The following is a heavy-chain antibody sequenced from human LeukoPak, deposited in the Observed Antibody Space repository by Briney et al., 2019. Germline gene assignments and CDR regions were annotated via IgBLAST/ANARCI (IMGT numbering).Heavy chain of an antibody. D-gene: IGHD6-19*01. CDR1: GYSFTSYW. V-gene: IGHV5-51*01. J-gene: IGHJ3*02. CDR3: ARHGSSGWYSNAFDI. CDR2: IYPGDSDT. Sequence: GESLKISCKGSGYSFTSYWIGWVRQMPGKGLEWMGIIYPGDSDTRCSPSFQGQVTISADKSISTAYLQWSSLKASDTAMYYCARHGSSGWYSNAFDIWGQGTMVTVSS.